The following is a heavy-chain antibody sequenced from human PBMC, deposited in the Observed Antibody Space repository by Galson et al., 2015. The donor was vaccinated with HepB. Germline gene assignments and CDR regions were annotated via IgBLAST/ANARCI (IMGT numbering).Heavy chain of an antibody. J-gene: IGHJ6*03. D-gene: IGHD6-6*01. Sequence: SVKVSCKASGGTFSSYAISWVRQAPGQGLEWMGGIIPIFGTANYAQKFQGRVTITADESTSTAYMELSSLRSEDTAVYYCARGSSSSPYYYYYYMDVWGKGTTVTVSS. CDR3: ARGSSSSPYYYYYYMDV. CDR2: IIPIFGTA. V-gene: IGHV1-69*13. CDR1: GGTFSSYA.